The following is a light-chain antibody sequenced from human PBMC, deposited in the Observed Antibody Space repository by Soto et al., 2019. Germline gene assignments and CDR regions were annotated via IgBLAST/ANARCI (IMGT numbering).Light chain of an antibody. CDR1: TSNIGAGYV. Sequence: QLVLTQPPSVSGAPGQRVTISCTGSTSNIGAGYVVHWYQQLPGTAPKLLIYANSNRPSGVPDRFSGSTSGTSASLAITGLQAEDEADYYCQSFDSSLSGYVFGTGTKVTVL. V-gene: IGLV1-40*01. J-gene: IGLJ1*01. CDR3: QSFDSSLSGYV. CDR2: ANS.